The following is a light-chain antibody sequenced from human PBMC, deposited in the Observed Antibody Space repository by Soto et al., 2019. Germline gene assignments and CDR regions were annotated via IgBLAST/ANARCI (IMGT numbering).Light chain of an antibody. J-gene: IGKJ3*01. CDR2: DAS. Sequence: EIVLTQSPATLSLSPGERATLSCRASQSVSSYLAWYQQKPGQAPRLLIYDASNRATGIPARFSGSGSGTDFTPPTSSLEPADFAVYYCQQRSNWPRFTFGPGTKVDIK. V-gene: IGKV3-11*01. CDR3: QQRSNWPRFT. CDR1: QSVSSY.